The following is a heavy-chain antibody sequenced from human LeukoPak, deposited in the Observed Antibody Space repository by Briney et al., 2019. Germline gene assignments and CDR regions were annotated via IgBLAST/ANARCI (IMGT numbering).Heavy chain of an antibody. Sequence: GGSLRLSCAASGFTFSSYSMNWVRQAPGKGLEWVSSISSSSSYIYYADSVKGRFTISRDNAKNSLYLQMNSLRAEDTAVYYCARAFYSYGRFYYYYMDVWGKGTTVTVSS. D-gene: IGHD5-18*01. CDR3: ARAFYSYGRFYYYYMDV. J-gene: IGHJ6*03. V-gene: IGHV3-21*01. CDR2: ISSSSSYI. CDR1: GFTFSSYS.